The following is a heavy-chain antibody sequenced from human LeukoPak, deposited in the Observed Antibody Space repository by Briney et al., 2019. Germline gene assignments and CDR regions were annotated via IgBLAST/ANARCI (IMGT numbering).Heavy chain of an antibody. CDR1: GYTFTCYY. V-gene: IGHV1-2*02. Sequence: GASVKVSCKASGYTFTCYYMHWVRQAPGQGLEWMGWINPNSGGTNYAQKFQGRVTMTRDTSISTAYMELSRLRSDDTAVYYCARGGGGAAAGIPGDYYYYMDVWGKGTTVTISS. J-gene: IGHJ6*03. CDR3: ARGGGGAAAGIPGDYYYYMDV. CDR2: INPNSGGT. D-gene: IGHD6-13*01.